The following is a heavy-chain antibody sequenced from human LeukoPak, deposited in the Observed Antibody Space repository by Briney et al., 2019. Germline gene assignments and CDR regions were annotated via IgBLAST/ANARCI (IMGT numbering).Heavy chain of an antibody. J-gene: IGHJ6*02. CDR1: GFTVSSNY. Sequence: PGGSLSLSCAAAGFTVSSNYMSWVRLPPGKGLGWVAVIDIGGSTYYAASVKARFTISRHNSKDNLYLQMNSLRAEDTAVYYCARDLLLWFGEAGYYYYGMDVWGQGTTVTVSS. CDR2: IDIGGST. V-gene: IGHV3-53*04. CDR3: ARDLLLWFGEAGYYYYGMDV. D-gene: IGHD3-10*01.